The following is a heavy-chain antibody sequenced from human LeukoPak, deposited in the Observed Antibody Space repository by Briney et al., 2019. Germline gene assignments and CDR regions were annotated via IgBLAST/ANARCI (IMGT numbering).Heavy chain of an antibody. Sequence: GGSLRLSCAASGFTFSSYAMSWVRQAPGKGLEWVSAINGGGGSTYYADSVKGRFTISRDNSKSTLYLQMNSLRAEDTAVYYCTPHWITMIRGVTDFWGQGTLVTVSS. CDR1: GFTFSSYA. J-gene: IGHJ4*02. CDR3: TPHWITMIRGVTDF. CDR2: INGGGGST. V-gene: IGHV3-23*01. D-gene: IGHD3-10*01.